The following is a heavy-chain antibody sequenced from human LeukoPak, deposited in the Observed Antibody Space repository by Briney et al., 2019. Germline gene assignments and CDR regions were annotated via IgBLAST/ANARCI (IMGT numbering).Heavy chain of an antibody. CDR1: GFTFSTYA. J-gene: IGHJ4*02. D-gene: IGHD1-1*01. CDR3: AKFAGGFKIHYFFDY. V-gene: IGHV3-23*01. CDR2: TSGGGG. Sequence: PGGSLSLSCAASGFTFSTYAMSWVRQAPGKGLEWVSGTSGGGGDYADSVKGRFTISRDNSKNTLYLQMNSLRAEDTAIYYCAKFAGGFKIHYFFDYWGQGTLVTVSS.